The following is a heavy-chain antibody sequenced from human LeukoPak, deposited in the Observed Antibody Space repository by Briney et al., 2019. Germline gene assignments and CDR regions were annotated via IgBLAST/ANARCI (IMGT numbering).Heavy chain of an antibody. CDR2: IYYSGST. CDR1: GGSISSGGYY. J-gene: IGHJ4*02. D-gene: IGHD6-25*01. V-gene: IGHV4-31*03. CDR3: AREGQRPEGFDY. Sequence: SETLSLTCTVSGGSISSGGYYWSWIRQHPGKGLEWIGYIYYSGSTYYNPSLKSRVTISVDTSKNQFSLKLSSVTAADAAVYYCAREGQRPEGFDYWGQGTLVTVSS.